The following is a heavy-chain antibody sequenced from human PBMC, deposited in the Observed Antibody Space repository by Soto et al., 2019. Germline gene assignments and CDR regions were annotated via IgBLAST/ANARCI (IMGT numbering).Heavy chain of an antibody. CDR3: AQCPGVAPAGLPFAP. J-gene: IGHJ5*02. CDR1: GYTFSSYP. Sequence: GVSLMISCAASGYTFSSYPLHGVRQAPGKGLEWVAVISYDGSNKYYADSVKSRFTISRDNSKNTLYLQMNSLRAEDTAVYYCAQCPGVAPAGLPFAPLGKGTRVTVS. D-gene: IGHD6-13*01. CDR2: ISYDGSNK. V-gene: IGHV3-30*18.